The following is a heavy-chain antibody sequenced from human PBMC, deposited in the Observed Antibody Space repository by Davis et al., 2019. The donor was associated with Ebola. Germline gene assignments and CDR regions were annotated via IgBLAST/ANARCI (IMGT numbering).Heavy chain of an antibody. CDR1: GFTFSDYY. CDR2: ISSSSSYT. CDR3: ARDSAPITMVRGVSNWFDP. V-gene: IGHV3-11*06. Sequence: GGSLRLSCAASGFTFSDYYMSWIRQAPGKGLEWVSYISSSSSYTNYADSVKGRFTISRDNAKHSLYLQMNSLRAEDTAVYYCARDSAPITMVRGVSNWFDPWGQGTLVTVSS. J-gene: IGHJ5*02. D-gene: IGHD3-10*01.